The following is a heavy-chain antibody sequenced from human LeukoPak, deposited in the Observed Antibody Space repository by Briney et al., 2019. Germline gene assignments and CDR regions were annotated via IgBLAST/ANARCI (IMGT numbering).Heavy chain of an antibody. V-gene: IGHV3-7*04. J-gene: IGHJ5*02. D-gene: IGHD3-10*01. CDR3: ARIRGYNWFDP. Sequence: GSLRLSCAASGFTFSNFWMTWVRQAPGKGLEWVADIKQDGSERYYVDSVKGRFTISRDNAKNSLYLQMNSLRAEDTAVYYCARIRGYNWFDPWGQGTLVTVSS. CDR2: IKQDGSER. CDR1: GFTFSNFW.